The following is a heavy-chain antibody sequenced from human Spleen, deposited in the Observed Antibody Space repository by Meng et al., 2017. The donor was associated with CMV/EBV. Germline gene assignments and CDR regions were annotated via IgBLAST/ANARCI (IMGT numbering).Heavy chain of an antibody. CDR3: ARWGKPYSGSWT. CDR2: TYYRSKRYN. D-gene: IGHD1-26*01. Sequence: QAQLPQSGPGLVKPSPTLSLTCAISRDSVPSNSAAWNWIRQSPSRGLEWLGRTYYRSKRYNDYAVSVKSRITINPDTSKNQFSLKLSSVTAADTAVYYCARWGKPYSGSWTWGQGTLVTVSS. CDR1: RDSVPSNSAA. J-gene: IGHJ5*02. V-gene: IGHV6-1*01.